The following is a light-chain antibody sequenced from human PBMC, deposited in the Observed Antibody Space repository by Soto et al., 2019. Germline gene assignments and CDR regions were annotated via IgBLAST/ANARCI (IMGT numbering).Light chain of an antibody. CDR2: EVS. CDR3: SSYAGSYRV. CDR1: SSDVGGYNY. V-gene: IGLV2-8*01. Sequence: QSALTQPPSASGSPGQSVTISCTGTSSDVGGYNYVSWYQQHPGKAPKLMIYEVSKRPSGVPDRFSCSKSGNTASLTVSGLQAEDEADYYCSSYAGSYRVFGTGTKLTVL. J-gene: IGLJ1*01.